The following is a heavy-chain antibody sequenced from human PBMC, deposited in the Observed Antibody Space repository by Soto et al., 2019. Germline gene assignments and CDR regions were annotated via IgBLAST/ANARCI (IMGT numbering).Heavy chain of an antibody. D-gene: IGHD2-15*01. V-gene: IGHV4-39*01. J-gene: IGHJ6*02. Sequence: QLQLQESGPGLVKPSETLSLTCTVSGGSISSSSYYWGWILQPPGKGLEWIGSIYYSGSTYYNPSLKSRVTISVDTSKNQFSLKLSSVTAADTAVYYCASGIVVVVAATLGDYYYGMDVWGQGTTVTVSS. CDR2: IYYSGST. CDR1: GGSISSSSYY. CDR3: ASGIVVVVAATLGDYYYGMDV.